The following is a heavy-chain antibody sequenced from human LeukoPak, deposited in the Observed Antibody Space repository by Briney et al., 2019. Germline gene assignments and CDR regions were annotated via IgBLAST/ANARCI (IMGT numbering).Heavy chain of an antibody. D-gene: IGHD3-22*01. J-gene: IGHJ4*02. V-gene: IGHV4-61*08. CDR1: GGSISSGDYY. CDR2: IYYSGST. Sequence: SETLSLTCTVSGGSISSGDYYWSWIRQPPGKGLEWIGYIYYSGSTNYNPSLKSRVTISVDTSKNQFSLKLSSVTAADTAVYYCARVYYDSSGYYADYWGQGTLVTVSS. CDR3: ARVYYDSSGYYADY.